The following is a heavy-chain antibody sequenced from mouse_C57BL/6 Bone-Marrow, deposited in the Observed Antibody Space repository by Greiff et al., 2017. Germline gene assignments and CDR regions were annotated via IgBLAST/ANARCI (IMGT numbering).Heavy chain of an antibody. J-gene: IGHJ3*01. CDR3: VKAPRANWDVWFAY. CDR1: GFTFTDYY. Sequence: EVNVVESGGGLVQPGASLRLSCAASGFTFTDYYMSWVRQPPGKAPEWLALIRNKANGYTTEYTASVKGRFTISRDNSQNILYLQMNTLRAEDSATYYCVKAPRANWDVWFAYWGQGTLVTVSA. CDR2: IRNKANGYTT. V-gene: IGHV7-4*01. D-gene: IGHD4-1*01.